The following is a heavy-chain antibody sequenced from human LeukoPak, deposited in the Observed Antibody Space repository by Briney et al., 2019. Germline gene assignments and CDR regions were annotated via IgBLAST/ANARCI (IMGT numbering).Heavy chain of an antibody. CDR3: AKSPEPYNWNYFDY. CDR2: ISGSGGST. J-gene: IGHJ4*02. V-gene: IGHV3-23*01. Sequence: GGSLRLSCAASGFTFSSYAMSWVRQAPGKGLEWVSAISGSGGSTYYADSVKGRFTISRDNSKNTLYLQVNSLRAEDTAVYYCAKSPEPYNWNYFDYWGQGTLVTVSS. CDR1: GFTFSSYA. D-gene: IGHD1-20*01.